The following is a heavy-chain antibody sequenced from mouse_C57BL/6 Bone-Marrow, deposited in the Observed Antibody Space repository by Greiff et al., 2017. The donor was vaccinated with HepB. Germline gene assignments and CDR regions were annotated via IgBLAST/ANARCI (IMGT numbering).Heavy chain of an antibody. V-gene: IGHV5-9*01. D-gene: IGHD2-3*01. CDR1: GFTFSSYT. CDR3: ARDGYYPYYFDY. J-gene: IGHJ2*01. Sequence: EVQLVESGGGLVKPGGSLKLSCAASGFTFSSYTMSWVRQTPEKRLEWVATISGGGGNNYYPDSVKGRFTISRDNAKNTLYLQMSSLRSEDTALYYCARDGYYPYYFDYWGQGTTLTVSS. CDR2: ISGGGGNN.